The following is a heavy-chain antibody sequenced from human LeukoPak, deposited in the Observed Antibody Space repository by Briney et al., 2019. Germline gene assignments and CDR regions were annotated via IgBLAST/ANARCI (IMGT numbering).Heavy chain of an antibody. CDR2: IYHSGST. J-gene: IGHJ4*02. D-gene: IGHD2-2*01. CDR1: GGSIGSGGYS. V-gene: IGHV4-30-2*01. CDR3: ARARCSSTSCSSYDSPDY. Sequence: SETLSLTCAVSGGSIGSGGYSWSWIRQPPGKGLEWIGYIYHSGSTYYNPSLKSRVTISVDRSKNQFSLKLSSVTAADTAVYYCARARCSSTSCSSYDSPDYWGQGTLVTVSS.